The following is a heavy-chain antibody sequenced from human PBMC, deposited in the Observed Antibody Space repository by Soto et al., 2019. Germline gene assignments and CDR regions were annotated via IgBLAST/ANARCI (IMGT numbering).Heavy chain of an antibody. D-gene: IGHD6-19*01. J-gene: IGHJ3*02. CDR2: ISSSSSYI. V-gene: IGHV3-21*01. CDR3: ASSIAVAPYGAFDI. CDR1: GFTFSSYS. Sequence: PGGSLRLSWAASGFTFSSYSMNWVRQAPGKGLEWVSSISSSSSYIYYADSVKGRFTISRDNAKNSLYLQMNSLRAEDTAVYYCASSIAVAPYGAFDIWGQGTMVTVSS.